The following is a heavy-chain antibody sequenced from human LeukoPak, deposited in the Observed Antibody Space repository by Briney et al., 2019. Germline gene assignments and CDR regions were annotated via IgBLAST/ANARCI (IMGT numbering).Heavy chain of an antibody. CDR2: MNPNSGGT. D-gene: IGHD3-22*01. CDR1: GYTFTAYY. J-gene: IGHJ3*02. V-gene: IGHV1-2*02. Sequence: ASVKVSCKASGYTFTAYYLHWVRQAPGQGLEWMGWMNPNSGGTNYAQEFQGRVTMTRDTSISTAYMELSRLRSDDTAVYYCARVVGGYANDAFDIWGQGTMVTVSS. CDR3: ARVVGGYANDAFDI.